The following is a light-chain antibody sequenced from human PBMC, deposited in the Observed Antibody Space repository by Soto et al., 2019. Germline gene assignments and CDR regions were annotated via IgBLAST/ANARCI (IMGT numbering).Light chain of an antibody. V-gene: IGKV1-5*03. CDR3: QQYSLYPWT. Sequence: DIQMTQSPSTLSASVGDRVTITCRASQSIGISLAWYQQKPGKAPNLLIYKASSLESGVPSRFSGSGSGAEFTLTISSLQPDDFATYYCQQYSLYPWTFDQGTKVE. J-gene: IGKJ1*01. CDR1: QSIGIS. CDR2: KAS.